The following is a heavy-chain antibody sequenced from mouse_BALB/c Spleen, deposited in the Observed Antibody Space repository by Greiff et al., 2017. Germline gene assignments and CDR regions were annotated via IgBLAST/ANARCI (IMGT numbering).Heavy chain of an antibody. CDR2: ISNLAYSI. J-gene: IGHJ4*01. CDR1: GFTFSDYG. V-gene: IGHV5-15*02. Sequence: EVQGVESGGGLVQPGGSRKLSCAASGFTFSDYGMAWVRQAPGKGPEWVAFISNLAYSIYYADTVTGRFTISRENAKNTLYLEMSSLRSEDTAMYYCARDTYGSLYAMDYWGQGTSVTVSS. CDR3: ARDTYGSLYAMDY. D-gene: IGHD1-1*01.